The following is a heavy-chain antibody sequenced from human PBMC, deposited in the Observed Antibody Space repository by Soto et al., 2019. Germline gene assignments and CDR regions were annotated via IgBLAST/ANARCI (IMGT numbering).Heavy chain of an antibody. J-gene: IGHJ2*01. CDR1: GFTFSSYA. CDR2: ISGSGGST. CDR3: AKVLPIVRGDIGYFDL. V-gene: IGHV3-23*01. D-gene: IGHD3-10*01. Sequence: EVQLLESGGGLVQPGGSLRLSCAASGFTFSSYAMSWVRQAPGKGLEWVSAISGSGGSTYYADSLKGRFTISRDNSKNTLYLEINRVRAEDTAVYYCAKVLPIVRGDIGYFDLWGRGTLVTVSS.